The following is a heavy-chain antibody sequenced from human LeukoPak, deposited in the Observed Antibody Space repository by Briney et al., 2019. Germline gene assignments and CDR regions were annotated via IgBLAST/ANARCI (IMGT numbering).Heavy chain of an antibody. CDR2: IYYSGST. CDR3: ARGNQLRHY. D-gene: IGHD2-2*01. Sequence: PSETLSLTCTVSGGSICSSSYYWGWIRQPPGKGLEWIGSIYYSGSTYYNPSLKSRVTISVDTSKNQFSLKLSSVTAADTAVYYCARGNQLRHYWGQGTLVTVSS. V-gene: IGHV4-39*01. J-gene: IGHJ4*02. CDR1: GGSICSSSYY.